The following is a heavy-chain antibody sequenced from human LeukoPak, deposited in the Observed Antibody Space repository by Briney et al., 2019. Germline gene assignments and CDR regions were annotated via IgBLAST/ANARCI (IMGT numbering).Heavy chain of an antibody. Sequence: PSETLSLTCTVSGGSISSSSYYWGWIRQPPGKGREWIVSIYYSGSTYYNPSLNSRVTISVDTSKTQFSLKLSSVTAADTAVYYCARSVMVIAIDAFDIWGQGTMVTVSS. CDR2: IYYSGST. J-gene: IGHJ3*02. V-gene: IGHV4-39*01. CDR1: GGSISSSSYY. CDR3: ARSVMVIAIDAFDI. D-gene: IGHD2-21*01.